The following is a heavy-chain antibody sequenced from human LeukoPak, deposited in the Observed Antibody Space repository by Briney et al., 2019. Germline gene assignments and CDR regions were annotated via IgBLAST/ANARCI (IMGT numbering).Heavy chain of an antibody. V-gene: IGHV4-4*07. CDR2: IYTSGST. CDR3: ARVKLYYDSSGYQASTFDY. Sequence: SETLSLTCAVSGGSISSYYWSWIRQPAGKGLEWIGRIYTSGSTNYNPSLKSRVTMSVDTSKNQFSLKLSSVTAADTAVYYCARVKLYYDSSGYQASTFDYWGQGTLVTVSS. D-gene: IGHD3-22*01. J-gene: IGHJ4*02. CDR1: GGSISSYY.